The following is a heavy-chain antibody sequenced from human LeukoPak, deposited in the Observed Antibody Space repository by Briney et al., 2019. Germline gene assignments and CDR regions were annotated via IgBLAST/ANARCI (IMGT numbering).Heavy chain of an antibody. V-gene: IGHV4-59*01. Sequence: SETLSLTCTVSGGSISSYYWSWIRQPPGKGLEWIGYIYYSGSTNYNPSLKGRVTISVDTSKNQFSLKLSSVTAADTAVYYCAAGLWFGELLFWYLGQGTLVTGSS. CDR3: AAGLWFGELLFWY. CDR2: IYYSGST. J-gene: IGHJ4*02. D-gene: IGHD3-10*01. CDR1: GGSISSYY.